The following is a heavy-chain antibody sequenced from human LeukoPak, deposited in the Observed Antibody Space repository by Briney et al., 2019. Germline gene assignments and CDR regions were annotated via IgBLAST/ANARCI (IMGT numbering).Heavy chain of an antibody. CDR1: GGSFSGYY. CDR3: AKNVGFYDILTGYARYYFDY. V-gene: IGHV4-34*01. Sequence: SETLSLTCAVYGGSFSGYYWSWIRQPPGKGLEWIGQIDHSGSTNYNPSLKSRVTISVDTSKNQFSLKLSSVTAADTAVYYCAKNVGFYDILTGYARYYFDYWGQGTLVTVSS. CDR2: IDHSGST. J-gene: IGHJ4*02. D-gene: IGHD3-9*01.